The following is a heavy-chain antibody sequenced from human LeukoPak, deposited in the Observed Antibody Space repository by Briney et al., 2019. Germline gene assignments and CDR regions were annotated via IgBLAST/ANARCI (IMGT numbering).Heavy chain of an antibody. CDR3: ARTTMVRGVTP. D-gene: IGHD3-10*01. V-gene: IGHV3-21*01. CDR1: GFTFSSYS. Sequence: GGSLRLSCAASGFTFSSYSMNWVRQAPGKGLEWVSSISSSSYIYYADSVKGRFTISRDNAKNSPYLQMNSLRAEDTAVYYCARTTMVRGVTPWGQGTLVTVSS. J-gene: IGHJ4*02. CDR2: ISSSSYI.